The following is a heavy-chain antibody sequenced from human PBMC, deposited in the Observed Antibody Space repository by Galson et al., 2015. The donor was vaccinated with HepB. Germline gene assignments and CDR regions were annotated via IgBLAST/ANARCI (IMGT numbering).Heavy chain of an antibody. Sequence: SLRLSCAASGFTFSSYAMHWVRQAPGKGLEYVSAISSNGGSTYYADSVKGRFTISRDNSKNTLYLQMSSLRAEDTAVYYCVKEGRGLLWFGELLVFDYWGQGTLVTVSS. CDR3: VKEGRGLLWFGELLVFDY. CDR1: GFTFSSYA. J-gene: IGHJ4*02. CDR2: ISSNGGST. V-gene: IGHV3-64D*06. D-gene: IGHD3-10*01.